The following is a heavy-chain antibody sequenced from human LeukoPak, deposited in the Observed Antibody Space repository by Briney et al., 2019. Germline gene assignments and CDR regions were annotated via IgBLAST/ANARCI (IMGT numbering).Heavy chain of an antibody. CDR2: IRYDGSNK. Sequence: PGGSLRLSCAASGFTFSSYGMHWVRQAPGKGLEWVAFIRYDGSNKYYADSVKGRFTISRDNSKNTLYLQMNSLRAEDTAVYYCAKDYWVVPAAFDYWGQGTLVTVSS. D-gene: IGHD2-2*01. CDR1: GFTFSSYG. V-gene: IGHV3-30*02. J-gene: IGHJ4*02. CDR3: AKDYWVVPAAFDY.